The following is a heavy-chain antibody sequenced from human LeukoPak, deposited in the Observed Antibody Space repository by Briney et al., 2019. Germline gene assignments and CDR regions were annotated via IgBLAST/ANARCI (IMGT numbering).Heavy chain of an antibody. CDR3: ARGRGSSWYYFDY. CDR1: GGSISSSSYY. Sequence: SETLSLTCTVSGGSISSSSYYWGWIRRPSGKGLEWIGSIYCSGCTYYNPSLKSRVTISVDTSKNQFSLNLSSVTAADTAVYYCARGRGSSWYYFDYWGQGTLVTVSS. CDR2: IYCSGCT. V-gene: IGHV4-39*07. J-gene: IGHJ4*02. D-gene: IGHD6-13*01.